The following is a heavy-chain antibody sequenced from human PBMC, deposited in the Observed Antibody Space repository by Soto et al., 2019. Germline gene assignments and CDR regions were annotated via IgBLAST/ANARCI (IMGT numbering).Heavy chain of an antibody. V-gene: IGHV3-23*01. D-gene: IGHD4-17*01. J-gene: IGHJ1*01. CDR2: ISGSGGST. CDR1: GFTFSSYA. Sequence: GGSLRLSCAASGFTFSSYAMSWVRQALGKGLEWVSAISGSGGSTYLADSVKGRFTMSRDNSKNTLYLQMNSLRVEDTAIYYCAKSRNDYGGDYRLAEYFQHWGQGTLVTVSS. CDR3: AKSRNDYGGDYRLAEYFQH.